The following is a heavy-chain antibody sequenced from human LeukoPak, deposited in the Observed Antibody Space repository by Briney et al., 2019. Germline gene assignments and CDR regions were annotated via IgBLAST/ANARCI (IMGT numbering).Heavy chain of an antibody. Sequence: GGSLRLSCSASVFTFSSYWMSWVPQAPGKGLEWVANIKQDGSEKYYVDSVKGRFTISRDNAKNSVYLQMNSLGAEDTAVYYCARDPGGSAGYHFDYWGQGTLVTVSS. CDR2: IKQDGSEK. D-gene: IGHD3-10*01. J-gene: IGHJ4*02. CDR3: ARDPGGSAGYHFDY. V-gene: IGHV3-7*01. CDR1: VFTFSSYW.